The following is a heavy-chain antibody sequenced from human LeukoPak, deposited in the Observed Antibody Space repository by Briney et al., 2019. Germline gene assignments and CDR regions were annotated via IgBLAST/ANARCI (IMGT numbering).Heavy chain of an antibody. CDR2: ISSSSSYI. D-gene: IGHD4-17*01. CDR3: ARDTVITGWFDP. Sequence: GGSLRLSCAASGFTFSSYSMNWVRQAPGKGLEWVSSISSSSSYIYYADSVKGRFTISRDNAKNSLYLQMNSLRAEDTAVYYCARDTVITGWFDPWGQGTLVTVSS. V-gene: IGHV3-21*01. CDR1: GFTFSSYS. J-gene: IGHJ5*02.